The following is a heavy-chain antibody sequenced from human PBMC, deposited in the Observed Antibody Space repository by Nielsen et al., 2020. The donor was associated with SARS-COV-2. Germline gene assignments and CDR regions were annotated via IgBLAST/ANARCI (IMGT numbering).Heavy chain of an antibody. CDR2: ISSSSSYI. D-gene: IGHD4-17*01. CDR3: ARRTTVTTFGLIDI. J-gene: IGHJ3*02. CDR1: GFTFSSYS. Sequence: GESLKISCAASGFTFSSYSMNWVRQAPGKGLEWVSSISSSSSYIYYADSVKGRFTISRDNAKNSLYLQMNSLRAEDTAVYYCARRTTVTTFGLIDIWGQGTMVTVSS. V-gene: IGHV3-21*01.